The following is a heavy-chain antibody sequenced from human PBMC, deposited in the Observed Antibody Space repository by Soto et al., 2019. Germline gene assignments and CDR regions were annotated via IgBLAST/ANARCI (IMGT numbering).Heavy chain of an antibody. D-gene: IGHD6-25*01. CDR1: GFTCSAYW. J-gene: IGHJ4*02. V-gene: IGHV3-7*01. Sequence: EVQLVESGGGLVQTGGSLRLSCAASGFTCSAYWMSWVRQAPGKGLEWVANIKQAGSEKYYVDSVNGRFIISRDDAKNSLFLQVNSLRVEDTAVYYCAREKRANGYFDYWGQGTLVTVSS. CDR2: IKQAGSEK. CDR3: AREKRANGYFDY.